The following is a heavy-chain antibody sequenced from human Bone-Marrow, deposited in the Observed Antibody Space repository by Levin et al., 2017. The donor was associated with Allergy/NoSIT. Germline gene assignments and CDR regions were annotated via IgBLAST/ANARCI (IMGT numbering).Heavy chain of an antibody. Sequence: EASVKVSCKTSGYTFTSFGVSWVRQAPGQGLEWLGWIASYTGNTNYSQKVQGRVTMTRDTSTSTVYMELRSLRPDDTAVYYCARDRANPYYFDYWGQGTLVSVSS. J-gene: IGHJ4*02. CDR3: ARDRANPYYFDY. D-gene: IGHD1-14*01. V-gene: IGHV1-18*01. CDR1: GYTFTSFG. CDR2: IASYTGNT.